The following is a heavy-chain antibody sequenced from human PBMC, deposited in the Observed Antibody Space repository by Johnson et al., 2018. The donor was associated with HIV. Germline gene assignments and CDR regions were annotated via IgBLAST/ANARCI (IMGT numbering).Heavy chain of an antibody. J-gene: IGHJ3*02. CDR2: ISGSGGST. CDR3: ARGYSGSDDAFDI. D-gene: IGHD1-26*01. CDR1: GFTFSSYA. Sequence: VQLVESGGGVVQPGGSLRLSCAASGFTFSSYAMSWVRQAPGKGLEWVSAISGSGGSTYYADSVKGRFTISRDNSKNTLYLQMNSLRAEDTAVYYCARGYSGSDDAFDIWGQGTMVTVSS. V-gene: IGHV3-23*04.